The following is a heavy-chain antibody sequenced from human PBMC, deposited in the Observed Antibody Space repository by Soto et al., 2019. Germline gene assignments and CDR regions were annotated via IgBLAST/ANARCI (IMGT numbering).Heavy chain of an antibody. CDR1: GYIFVNYG. V-gene: IGHV1-18*01. Sequence: QVQLVQSGDEVKKNGASVKVSCKASGYIFVNYGIAWVRQAPGQGLEWMGWISPYTGNTHSATKVQGRLTMTTDTSTSTAYMDLGSLTSDDTAVYYCVMVDNYVTPTPQDVWGQGTTVTVSS. CDR2: ISPYTGNT. D-gene: IGHD3-16*01. J-gene: IGHJ6*02. CDR3: VMVDNYVTPTPQDV.